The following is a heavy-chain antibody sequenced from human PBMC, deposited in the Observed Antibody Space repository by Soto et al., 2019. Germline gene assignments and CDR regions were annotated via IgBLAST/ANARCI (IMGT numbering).Heavy chain of an antibody. J-gene: IGHJ6*02. CDR3: ARCGSYYDIWSGYYSPYYYGMDV. D-gene: IGHD3-3*01. V-gene: IGHV1-18*01. CDR1: GYTFTSYG. CDR2: ISAYNGNT. Sequence: ASVKVSCKASGYTFTSYGISWVRQAPGQGLEWMGWISAYNGNTNYAQKLQGRVTMTTDTSTSTAYMELRSLRSDDTAVYYCARCGSYYDIWSGYYSPYYYGMDVWGQGTTVTVSS.